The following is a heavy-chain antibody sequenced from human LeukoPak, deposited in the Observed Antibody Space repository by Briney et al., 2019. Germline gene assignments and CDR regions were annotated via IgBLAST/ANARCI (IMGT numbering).Heavy chain of an antibody. CDR3: AKDRESSSRPYFFDY. V-gene: IGHV3-23*01. D-gene: IGHD6-6*01. Sequence: PGGSLRLSCAASGFTFSRHPMNWVRQAPGKGLEWVSAISGSGGSTYYADSVKGRFTISRDNSKNTLYLQMNSLRAEDTAVYYCAKDRESSSRPYFFDYWGQGTLVTVSS. CDR1: GFTFSRHP. J-gene: IGHJ4*02. CDR2: ISGSGGST.